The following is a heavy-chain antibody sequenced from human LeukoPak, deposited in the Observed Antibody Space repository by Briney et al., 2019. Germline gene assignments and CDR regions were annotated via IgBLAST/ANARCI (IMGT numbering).Heavy chain of an antibody. V-gene: IGHV3-23*01. J-gene: IGHJ4*02. CDR2: ISGSGGST. Sequence: GGSLRLSCAASGFTFSSYAMSWVRQAPGKGLEWVSAISGSGGSTYYADSVRGRFTISRDNSKNTLYLQMNSLRAEDTAVYYCAKDGAVAGSSPFDYWGQGTLVTVSS. CDR1: GFTFSSYA. D-gene: IGHD6-19*01. CDR3: AKDGAVAGSSPFDY.